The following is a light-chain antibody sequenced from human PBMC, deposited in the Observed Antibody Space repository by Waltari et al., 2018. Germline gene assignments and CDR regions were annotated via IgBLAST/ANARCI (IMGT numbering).Light chain of an antibody. V-gene: IGKV3-15*01. CDR2: AAS. CDR3: QQYNTGPS. CDR1: QNISTH. Sequence: EIVMTQSPATLSVSPGERATLSCRASQNISTHLVWYQHNPGQAPRLLIYAASTRATGTPARFSGHGSGTEFTLTISSLQSEDFALYYCQQYNTGPSFGPGTKVDIK. J-gene: IGKJ3*01.